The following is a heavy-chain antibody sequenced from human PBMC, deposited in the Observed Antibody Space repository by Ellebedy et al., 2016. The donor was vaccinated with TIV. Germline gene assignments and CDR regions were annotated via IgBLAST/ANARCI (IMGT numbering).Heavy chain of an antibody. CDR3: ARWASVTIFPGMWAPLDY. D-gene: IGHD4-11*01. Sequence: MPSETLSLTCTVSGGSISSYYWSWIRQPPGKGLEWIGYVYYSGSTNYNPSLKSRLTISVDTSKNQFSLKLSSVTAADTAVYYCARWASVTIFPGMWAPLDYWGQGTLVTVSS. CDR2: VYYSGST. CDR1: GGSISSYY. J-gene: IGHJ4*02. V-gene: IGHV4-59*12.